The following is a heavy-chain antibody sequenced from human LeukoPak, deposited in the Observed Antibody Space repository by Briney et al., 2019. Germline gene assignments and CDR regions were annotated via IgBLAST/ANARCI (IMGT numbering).Heavy chain of an antibody. CDR3: ARIMITFGGADPSDY. CDR2: INSDGSST. V-gene: IGHV3-74*01. CDR1: GFTFSSYW. Sequence: GGSLRLSCAASGFTFSSYWMHWVRQAPGKGLVWVSRINSDGSSTSYADSVKGRFTISRDNAKNTLYLQMNSLRAEDTAVYYCARIMITFGGADPSDYWGQGTLVTVSS. D-gene: IGHD3-16*01. J-gene: IGHJ4*02.